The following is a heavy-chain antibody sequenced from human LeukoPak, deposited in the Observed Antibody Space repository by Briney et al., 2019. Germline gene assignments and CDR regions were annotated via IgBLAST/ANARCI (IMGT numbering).Heavy chain of an antibody. D-gene: IGHD6-13*01. CDR2: MYYCGST. J-gene: IGHJ4*02. Sequence: SETLSLTCSVSGGSISTYSWSWIRQPPGKGLEWIGYMYYCGSTNYNPSLKSRVTISVDKSKNQFSLKLSSVTAADTAVYYCARGDQQLGTIFGYWGQGTLVTVSS. V-gene: IGHV4-59*13. CDR1: GGSISTYS. CDR3: ARGDQQLGTIFGY.